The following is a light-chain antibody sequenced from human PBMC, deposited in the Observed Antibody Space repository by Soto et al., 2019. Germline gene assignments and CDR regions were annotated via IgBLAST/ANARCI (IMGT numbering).Light chain of an antibody. J-gene: IGLJ2*01. CDR1: SSDVGSYNL. V-gene: IGLV2-23*01. CDR3: CSYGGTYVR. Sequence: QSALTQPASVSGSPGQSITISCTGTSSDVGSYNLVSWYQQHPGKAPKVIVYEGTKRPSGVSDRFSASKSGNTASLTISGLQAEDEADYYCCSYGGTYVRFGGGTMLTVL. CDR2: EGT.